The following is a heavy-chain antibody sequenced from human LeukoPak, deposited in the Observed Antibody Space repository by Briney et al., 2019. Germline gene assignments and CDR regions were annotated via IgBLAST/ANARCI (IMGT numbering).Heavy chain of an antibody. V-gene: IGHV3-7*04. D-gene: IGHD6-13*01. Sequence: GGSLTLSCTASGYTFTTYRNSWVRQAPGKGREGVANIRQDGSEKYYVDSVEGRFTISRDNAKNSLYLVMNRLRDEVTVVYYCARDRRTYSSIWEAYFFYAMDVWGQGTTVTVSS. CDR3: ARDRRTYSSIWEAYFFYAMDV. CDR2: IRQDGSEK. J-gene: IGHJ6*02. CDR1: GYTFTTYR.